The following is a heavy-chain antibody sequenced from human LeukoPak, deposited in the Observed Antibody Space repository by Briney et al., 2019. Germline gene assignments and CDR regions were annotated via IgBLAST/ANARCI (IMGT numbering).Heavy chain of an antibody. J-gene: IGHJ4*02. CDR2: INTNTGNP. D-gene: IGHD1-26*01. CDR3: ARATLWELTTTDEDEGDY. CDR1: GYTFTNYA. V-gene: IGHV7-4-1*02. Sequence: ASVKVSCKASGYTFTNYAMNWVRQAPGQGLEWMGWINTNTGNPTYAQGFTGRFVFSLDTSVSTAYLQISSPKAEDTAVYYCARATLWELTTTDEDEGDYWGQGTLVTVSS.